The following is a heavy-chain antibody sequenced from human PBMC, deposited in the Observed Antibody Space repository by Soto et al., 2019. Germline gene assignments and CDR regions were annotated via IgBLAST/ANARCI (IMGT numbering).Heavy chain of an antibody. V-gene: IGHV4-34*01. CDR1: GGSFSAYD. D-gene: IGHD2-8*02. CDR2: INHSGST. J-gene: IGHJ4*02. CDR3: ARDKITGLFDY. Sequence: QVQLQKWGAGLLKPSETLSLTCAVYGGSFSAYDWTWIRQPPGTGLEWIGEINHSGSTNYNPSLKSRVTISVDTSKNQFSLKLTSVTAADTAVYYCARDKITGLFDYWGQGTLVTVSS.